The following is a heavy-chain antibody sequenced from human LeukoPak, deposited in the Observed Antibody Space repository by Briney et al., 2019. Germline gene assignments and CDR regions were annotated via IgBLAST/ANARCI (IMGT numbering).Heavy chain of an antibody. V-gene: IGHV4-39*01. D-gene: IGHD3-22*01. CDR3: PRTYYSDSSGYYPDAFDI. CDR1: GGSISSSSYY. CDR2: IYYSGST. J-gene: IGHJ3*02. Sequence: SETLSLTCTVSGGSISSSSYYWGWIRQPPGKGLEWIGSIYYSGSTYYNPSLKSRVTISVDTSKNTFSLKLSSVTAADTAVYYCPRTYYSDSSGYYPDAFDIWGQGTMVTVSS.